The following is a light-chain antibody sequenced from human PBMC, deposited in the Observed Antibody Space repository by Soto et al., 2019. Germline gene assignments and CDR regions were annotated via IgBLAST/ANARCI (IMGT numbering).Light chain of an antibody. J-gene: IGKJ2*01. CDR2: AAS. Sequence: IQLTQSPSSLSASVGDRVTITCRASQGISSYFAWYQQKPGKAPKVLIYAASTLQNGVPPRFSGSGSGTDCTLTISSLQPEDFATYYCQQINAYPYTFGQGTQLEIK. V-gene: IGKV1-9*01. CDR1: QGISSY. CDR3: QQINAYPYT.